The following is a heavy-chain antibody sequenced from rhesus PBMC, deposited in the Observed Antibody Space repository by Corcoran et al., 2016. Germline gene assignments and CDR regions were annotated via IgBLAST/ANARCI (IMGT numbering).Heavy chain of an antibody. CDR2: IDSRGST. Sequence: QLQLQESGPGLVKPSETLSLTCAVSGGSISGDWWSWIRQSPGKGLEWIGRIDSRGSTDYNPPRKSRVTSSRDLSKNQFSLGLTSRTAADTAVYYCARAALEQRYGLDSWGQGVVVTVSS. J-gene: IGHJ6*01. CDR1: GGSISGDW. D-gene: IGHD1-20*01. V-gene: IGHV4-173*01. CDR3: ARAALEQRYGLDS.